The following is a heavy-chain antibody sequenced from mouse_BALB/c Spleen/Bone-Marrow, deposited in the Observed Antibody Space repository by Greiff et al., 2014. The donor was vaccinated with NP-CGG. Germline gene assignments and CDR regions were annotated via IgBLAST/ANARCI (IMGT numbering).Heavy chain of an antibody. V-gene: IGHV1-87*01. Sequence: VQLEESGAELARPGASVKLSCKASGYTFTSYWMQWVKQRPGKGLEWIGAIYPVDGDTRYTQKFKGKATLTADKSSSTAYMQLSSVESEDSAVDYWARDEHYFDYWGQGTTLTVSS. CDR2: IYPVDGDT. J-gene: IGHJ2*01. CDR3: ARDEHYFDY. CDR1: GYTFTSYW.